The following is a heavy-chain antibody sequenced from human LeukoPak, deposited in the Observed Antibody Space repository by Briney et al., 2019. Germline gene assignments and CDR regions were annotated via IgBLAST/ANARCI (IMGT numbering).Heavy chain of an antibody. J-gene: IGHJ6*03. Sequence: GGSLRLSCAASGLTFDDYAMHWVRQAPGKGLEWVSGISWNSGSIGYADSVKGRFTISRDNAKNSLYLQMNSLRAEDTALYYCAKDRAGTIHYYYMDVWGKGTTVTISS. V-gene: IGHV3-9*01. CDR3: AKDRAGTIHYYYMDV. CDR2: ISWNSGSI. CDR1: GLTFDDYA. D-gene: IGHD1-1*01.